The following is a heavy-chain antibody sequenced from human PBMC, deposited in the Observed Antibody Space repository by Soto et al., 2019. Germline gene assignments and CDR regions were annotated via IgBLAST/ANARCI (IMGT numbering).Heavy chain of an antibody. V-gene: IGHV4-39*07. CDR2: IYYTGST. D-gene: IGHD1-1*01. CDR3: ARRDNGVNTHFDY. CDR1: GGSINNNGYC. J-gene: IGHJ4*02. Sequence: PSETLSLTCTFSGGSINNNGYCWSWIRQPPGKGLEWIGNIYYTGSTYYNPSLKSRVTISVDTSKNQFSLKLSSVTAADTAVYYGARRDNGVNTHFDYWGQGTLVTVSS.